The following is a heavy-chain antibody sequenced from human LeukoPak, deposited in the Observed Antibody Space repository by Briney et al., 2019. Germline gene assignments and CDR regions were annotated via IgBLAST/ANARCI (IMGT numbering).Heavy chain of an antibody. D-gene: IGHD6-19*01. CDR2: TSYDGSKE. V-gene: IGHV3-30*18. CDR1: GFTFSDYG. CDR3: VKDRSHNGWFEPFDC. J-gene: IGHJ4*02. Sequence: GGSLRLSCAASGFTFSDYGMHWVRQAPGKGLEWVAGTSYDGSKEDYADSVKGRFSASRDNSKNTVFLQMSSLGAEDTALYYCVKDRSHNGWFEPFDCWGQGILVTVSS.